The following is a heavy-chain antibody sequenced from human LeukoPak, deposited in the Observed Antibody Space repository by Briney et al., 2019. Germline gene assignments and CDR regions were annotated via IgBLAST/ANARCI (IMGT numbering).Heavy chain of an antibody. J-gene: IGHJ3*02. Sequence: ASVKVSCKASGYTFTSYDINWVRQATGQGLEWMGWMNPNSGNTGYAQEFQGRVTMTRNTSISTAYMELSSLRSEDTAVYYCAVYGYDAFDIWGQGTMVTVSS. D-gene: IGHD5/OR15-5a*01. CDR3: AVYGYDAFDI. CDR2: MNPNSGNT. CDR1: GYTFTSYD. V-gene: IGHV1-8*01.